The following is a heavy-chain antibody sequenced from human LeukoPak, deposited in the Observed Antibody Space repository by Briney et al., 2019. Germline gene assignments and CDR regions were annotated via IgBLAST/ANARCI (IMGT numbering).Heavy chain of an antibody. V-gene: IGHV3-9*01. Sequence: PGGSLRLSCAASGFTFDDYAMHWVRQAPGKGLEWVSGISWNSGSIGYADSVKGRFTISRDNAKNSLYLQMNSLRAEDTALYYCAKAARDAFDIWGQGTMVTVPS. CDR1: GFTFDDYA. J-gene: IGHJ3*02. CDR2: ISWNSGSI. CDR3: AKAARDAFDI.